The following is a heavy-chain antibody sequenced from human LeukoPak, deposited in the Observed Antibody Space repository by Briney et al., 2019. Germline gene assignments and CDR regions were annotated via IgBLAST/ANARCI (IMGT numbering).Heavy chain of an antibody. Sequence: GGSLRLSCAASGFTVSSNYMSWVRQAPGKGLEWVSVIYSGGSTYYADSVKGRFTISRDNSKNMLYLQMNSLRAEDTAVYYCARERATFSVDDWYYYMDVWGKRTTGTVSS. CDR3: ARERATFSVDDWYYYMDV. V-gene: IGHV3-66*01. D-gene: IGHD5/OR15-5a*01. CDR1: GFTVSSNY. J-gene: IGHJ6*03. CDR2: IYSGGST.